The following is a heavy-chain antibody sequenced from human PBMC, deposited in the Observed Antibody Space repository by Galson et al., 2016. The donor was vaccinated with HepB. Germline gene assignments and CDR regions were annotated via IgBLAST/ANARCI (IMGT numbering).Heavy chain of an antibody. D-gene: IGHD6-25*01. J-gene: IGHJ4*02. CDR1: GFTVSSNY. V-gene: IGHV3-53*01. Sequence: SLRLSCAGSGFTVSSNYMSWVRQAPGKGLEWVSDIYSDGRTYYADSVKGRFTISRDDSKNTLYLQMNSLRVEDTALYYCAWDHGSSGRFRWGQGTLVTVSS. CDR2: IYSDGRT. CDR3: AWDHGSSGRFR.